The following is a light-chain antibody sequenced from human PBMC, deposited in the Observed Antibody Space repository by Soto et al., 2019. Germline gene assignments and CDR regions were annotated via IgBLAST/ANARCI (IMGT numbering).Light chain of an antibody. CDR2: LEGSGSY. Sequence: QSVLTQSSSASASLGSSVKLTCTLSSGHSSYIIAWHQQQPGKAPRYLMKLEGSGSYNKGSGVPDRFSGSSSGADRYLTVSTLRFEDEADYYCETWDSNTRVFGGGNKLTVL. J-gene: IGLJ3*02. CDR1: SGHSSYI. V-gene: IGLV4-60*02. CDR3: ETWDSNTRV.